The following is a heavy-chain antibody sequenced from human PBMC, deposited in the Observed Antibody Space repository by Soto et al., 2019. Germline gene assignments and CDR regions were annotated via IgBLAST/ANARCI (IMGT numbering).Heavy chain of an antibody. V-gene: IGHV4-59*01. Sequence: SETLSLTCTVSGGSISSYYWSWIRRPPGKGLEWIGYIYYSGSTNYNPSLKSRVTISVDTSKNQFSLKLSSVTAADTAVYYCARGATGYYGDAFDIWGQGTMVT. CDR1: GGSISSYY. J-gene: IGHJ3*02. CDR2: IYYSGST. D-gene: IGHD3-3*01. CDR3: ARGATGYYGDAFDI.